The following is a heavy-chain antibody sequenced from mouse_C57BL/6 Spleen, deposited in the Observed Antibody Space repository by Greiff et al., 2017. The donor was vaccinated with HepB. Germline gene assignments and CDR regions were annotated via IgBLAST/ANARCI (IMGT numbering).Heavy chain of an antibody. D-gene: IGHD1-1*01. J-gene: IGHJ3*01. CDR2: IYPGDGDT. CDR1: GYAFSSSW. CDR3: ARDYGSSPWFAY. Sequence: QVQLQQSGPELVKPGASVKISCKASGYAFSSSWMNWVKQRPGKGLEWIGRIYPGDGDTKYNGKFKGKATLTADKSSSTAYMQLSSLTSEDSAVYFCARDYGSSPWFAYWGQGTLVTVSA. V-gene: IGHV1-82*01.